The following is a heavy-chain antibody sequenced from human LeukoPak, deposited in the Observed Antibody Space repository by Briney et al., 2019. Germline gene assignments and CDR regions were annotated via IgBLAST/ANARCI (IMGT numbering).Heavy chain of an antibody. V-gene: IGHV1-18*01. Sequence: ASVKVSCKASGYTFTSHGISWVRQAPGQGLEWMGWISTYNGNTNYAQKPQGRVTMTRDTSISTAYMALSRLRSDDTAVYYCARALWGYYYMDVWGKGTTVTISS. CDR3: ARALWGYYYMDV. J-gene: IGHJ6*03. CDR2: ISTYNGNT. D-gene: IGHD7-27*01. CDR1: GYTFTSHG.